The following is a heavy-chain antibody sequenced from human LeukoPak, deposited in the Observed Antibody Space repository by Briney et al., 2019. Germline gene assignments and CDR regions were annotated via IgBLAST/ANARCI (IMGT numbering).Heavy chain of an antibody. Sequence: AASVKVSCKASGYTFTSYGITWVRQAPGQGLEWMGWISAYNAYTYYAQRLQGRVTMTTDTSTSTAYMELRSLISDDTAVYYCARDVLHRIHYDSSAYYPGSSYWGQGTLVTVSS. J-gene: IGHJ4*02. CDR1: GYTFTSYG. V-gene: IGHV1-18*01. CDR3: ARDVLHRIHYDSSAYYPGSSY. D-gene: IGHD3-22*01. CDR2: ISAYNAYT.